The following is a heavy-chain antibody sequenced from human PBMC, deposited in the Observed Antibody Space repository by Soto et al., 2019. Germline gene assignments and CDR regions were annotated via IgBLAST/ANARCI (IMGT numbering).Heavy chain of an antibody. CDR3: GRDVGSGHAFA. V-gene: IGHV5-10-1*01. Sequence: GESLQNSYQTSYEILTTNWITWVRQIPGKGLEWVGRIDPSDSYTTYNPSLKGHVILSVDKSVKTAYLQWPSLRASDTAIYFCGRDVGSGHAFAWGQGTSVTV. CDR2: IDPSDSYT. D-gene: IGHD1-26*01. CDR1: YEILTTNW. J-gene: IGHJ1*01.